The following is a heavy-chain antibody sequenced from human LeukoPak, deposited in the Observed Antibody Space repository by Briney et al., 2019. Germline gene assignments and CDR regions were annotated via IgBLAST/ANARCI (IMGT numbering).Heavy chain of an antibody. CDR3: ARRGFGDYFDY. V-gene: IGHV4-31*03. CDR2: IYYSGST. CDR1: GGSISSGGYY. Sequence: PLQTLSLTCTVSGGSISSGGYYWSWIRQHPGKGLEWIGYIYYSGSTYYNPSLKSRVTISVDTSKNQFSLKLSSVTAADTAVYYCARRGFGDYFDYWGQGTLVTVSS. J-gene: IGHJ4*02. D-gene: IGHD3-10*01.